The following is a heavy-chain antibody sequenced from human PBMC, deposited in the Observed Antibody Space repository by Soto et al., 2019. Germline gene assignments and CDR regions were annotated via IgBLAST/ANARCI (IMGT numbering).Heavy chain of an antibody. CDR1: GNTFTNYY. D-gene: IGHD1-1*01. V-gene: IGHV1-46*01. J-gene: IGHJ5*02. Sequence: ASVKVSCKASGNTFTNYYIHWVRQAPGQGLEWMGTINPSGGHTTYAQKFLGRVTMTRDTSTSTLYMELTSLRSEDTAVYYCARGYKTGTTNWFDPWGQGTLVTVSS. CDR3: ARGYKTGTTNWFDP. CDR2: INPSGGHT.